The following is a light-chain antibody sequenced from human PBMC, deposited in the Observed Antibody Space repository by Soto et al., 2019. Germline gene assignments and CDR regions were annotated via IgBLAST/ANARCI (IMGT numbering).Light chain of an antibody. V-gene: IGLV1-44*01. CDR1: SSNIGSNT. CDR3: AAWDDSLNGVV. J-gene: IGLJ2*01. CDR2: YNN. Sequence: QSVLTQPPSASGTPGQRVTISCSGSSSNIGSNTVNWYQQLPGTAPKLLIYYNNQRPSGVPDRFSGSKSGTSASLAISGLQSEDEAEYYCAAWDDSLNGVVFGGGTKLTVL.